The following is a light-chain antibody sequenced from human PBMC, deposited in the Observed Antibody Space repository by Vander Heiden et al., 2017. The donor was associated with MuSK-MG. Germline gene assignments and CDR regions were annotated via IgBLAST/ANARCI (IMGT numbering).Light chain of an antibody. V-gene: IGLV3-9*01. CDR1: NIGTKN. CDR3: QVVDRTPV. CDR2: RDS. Sequence: SYDLTQPLSVSVALGQTAVIACGGTNIGTKNVQWYQQKPGQAPVLVIYRDSSRPSGIPDRFSGSNSRNTATLTISSAQAGDEAVYFWQVVDRTPVFGGGTNVTVL. J-gene: IGLJ3*02.